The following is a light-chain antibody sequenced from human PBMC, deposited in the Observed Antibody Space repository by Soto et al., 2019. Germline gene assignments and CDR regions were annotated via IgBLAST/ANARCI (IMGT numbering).Light chain of an antibody. Sequence: IQLTQSPSSLSASVGDRDTITCRASQGIDKFLAWYQQKPGKAPKLLIYDASTLESGVPSRFSGSGFGTEFTLTINSLQPDDFGTYYCQQYESFSPYTFGRGTRLEIK. V-gene: IGKV1-5*01. CDR2: DAS. J-gene: IGKJ2*01. CDR1: QGIDKF. CDR3: QQYESFSPYT.